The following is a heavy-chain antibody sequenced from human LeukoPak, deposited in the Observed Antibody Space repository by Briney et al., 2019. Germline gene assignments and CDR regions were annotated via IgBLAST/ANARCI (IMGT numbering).Heavy chain of an antibody. CDR3: SRDSPERQYSSSWNSV. CDR1: GFTFSDYY. Sequence: PGGSLRLSCAASGFTFSDYYMSWVLQAPGKGLEWVSYISSSSSYTNYADSVKGRFTISRDNSKNTLYLQMNSLRAEDTAVYYCSRDSPERQYSSSWNSVWGQGTLVTVSS. V-gene: IGHV3-11*05. J-gene: IGHJ4*02. CDR2: ISSSSSYT. D-gene: IGHD6-13*01.